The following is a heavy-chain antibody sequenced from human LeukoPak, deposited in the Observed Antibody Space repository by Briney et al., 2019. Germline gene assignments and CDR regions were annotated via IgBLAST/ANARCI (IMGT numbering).Heavy chain of an antibody. Sequence: KASETLSLTCTVSGGSISSYYWSWIRQPPGKGLEWIGYIYYSGSTNYNPSLKSRVTISVDTSKNQFSLKLSSVTAADTAVYYCARDFRYYGSGSYYRFDYWGQGTLVTVSS. CDR2: IYYSGST. V-gene: IGHV4-59*12. CDR1: GGSISSYY. J-gene: IGHJ4*02. CDR3: ARDFRYYGSGSYYRFDY. D-gene: IGHD3-10*01.